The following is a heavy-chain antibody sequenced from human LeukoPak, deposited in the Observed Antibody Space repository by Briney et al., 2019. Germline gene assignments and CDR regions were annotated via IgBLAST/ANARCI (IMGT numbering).Heavy chain of an antibody. CDR2: ISSSGSTI. V-gene: IGHV3-11*01. J-gene: IGHJ5*02. CDR1: GFTFSDYY. Sequence: GGSLRLSCAASGFTFSDYYMSWMRQAPGRGREGVSYISSSGSTIYYADSVKRRFTISRDNAKNSLYLQMNSLRAEDTAVYYCARGRRYSGYYYASWGQGTLVTVSS. D-gene: IGHD3-22*01. CDR3: ARGRRYSGYYYAS.